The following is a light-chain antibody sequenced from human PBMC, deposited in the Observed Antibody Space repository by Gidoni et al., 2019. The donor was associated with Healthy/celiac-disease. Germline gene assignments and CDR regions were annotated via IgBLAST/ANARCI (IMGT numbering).Light chain of an antibody. J-gene: IGLJ3*02. Sequence: QSVLPQPPSVSVAPGQRVTISCTGSSSNIGAGYDVHWYQQLPGTAPKLLIYGNSNRPSGVPDRFSGSKSGTSASLAITGLQAEDEADYYCQSYDSSHWVFGGGTKLTVL. CDR1: SSNIGAGYD. CDR3: QSYDSSHWV. V-gene: IGLV1-40*01. CDR2: GNS.